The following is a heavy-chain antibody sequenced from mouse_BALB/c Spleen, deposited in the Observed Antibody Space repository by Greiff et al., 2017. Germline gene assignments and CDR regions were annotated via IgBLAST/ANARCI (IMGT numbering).Heavy chain of an antibody. J-gene: IGHJ4*01. CDR3: ARGPYGNFEGYAMDY. V-gene: IGHV5-6-5*01. CDR1: GFTFSSYA. D-gene: IGHD2-1*01. Sequence: EVNVVESGGGLVKPGGSLKLSCAASGFTFSSYAMSWVRQTPEKRLEWVASISSGGSTYYPDSVKGRFTISRDNARNILYLQMSSLRSEDTAMYYCARGPYGNFEGYAMDYWGQGTSVTVSS. CDR2: ISSGGST.